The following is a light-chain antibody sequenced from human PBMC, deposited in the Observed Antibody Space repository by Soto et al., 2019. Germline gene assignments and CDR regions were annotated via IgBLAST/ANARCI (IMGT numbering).Light chain of an antibody. CDR1: SSDVGRYSF. V-gene: IGLV2-11*01. CDR3: CSHAGSSVV. J-gene: IGLJ1*01. CDR2: DVY. Sequence: QSVLTQPRSVSGSPGQSVTISGTGTSSDVGRYSFVSWYQQHPGKAPKLIIYDVYKRPSGVPDRFSGSKSGNTASLTISGLQAEDETDYYCCSHAGSSVVFGTGTKVTVL.